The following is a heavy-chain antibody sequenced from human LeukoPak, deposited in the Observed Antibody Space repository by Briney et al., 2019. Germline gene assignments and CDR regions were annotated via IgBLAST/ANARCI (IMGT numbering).Heavy chain of an antibody. CDR3: ARSPTKRVPEDY. J-gene: IGHJ4*02. CDR2: IFHSGST. Sequence: SETLSLTCAVYGGSFIGFHWNWIRQPPGKGLEWIGQIFHSGSTSYSPSLKSRVTISMDKSKNQISLRLTSVTAADTAVYYCARSPTKRVPEDYWGQGTLVTVSS. CDR1: GGSFIGFH. V-gene: IGHV4-34*12. D-gene: IGHD2-2*01.